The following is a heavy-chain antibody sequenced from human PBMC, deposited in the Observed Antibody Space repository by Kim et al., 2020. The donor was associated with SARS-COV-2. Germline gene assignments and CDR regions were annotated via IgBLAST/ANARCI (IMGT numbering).Heavy chain of an antibody. CDR2: IYYSGST. V-gene: IGHV4-59*01. D-gene: IGHD5-18*01. CDR1: GGSISSYY. CDR3: ARGRPIQLWYYYFDY. J-gene: IGHJ4*02. Sequence: SETLSLTCTVSGGSISSYYWSWIRQPPGKGLEWIGYIYYSGSTNYNPSLKSRVTISVDTSKNQFSLKLSSVTAADTAVYYCARGRPIQLWYYYFDYWGQGTPVTVSS.